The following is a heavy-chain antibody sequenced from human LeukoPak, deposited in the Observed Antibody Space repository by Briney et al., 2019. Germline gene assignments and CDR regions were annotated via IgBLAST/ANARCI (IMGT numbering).Heavy chain of an antibody. D-gene: IGHD5-18*01. Sequence: GGSLRLSCAASGFTFSSYGMHWVRQAPGKGLEWVAVISYDGSNKYYADSVKGRFTISRDNSKNTLYLQMNSLRAEDTAVYYCAKEMDTAMVILDYWGQGTLVTVSS. J-gene: IGHJ4*02. CDR3: AKEMDTAMVILDY. CDR2: ISYDGSNK. V-gene: IGHV3-30*18. CDR1: GFTFSSYG.